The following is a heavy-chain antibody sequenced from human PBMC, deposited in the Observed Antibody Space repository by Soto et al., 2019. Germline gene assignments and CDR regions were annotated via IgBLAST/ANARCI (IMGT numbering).Heavy chain of an antibody. V-gene: IGHV4-59*01. D-gene: IGHD6-6*01. Sequence: PSETLSLTCTVSGGSISSYYWSWIRQPPGKGLEWIGYIYYSGSTNYNPSLKSRVTISVDTSKNQFSPKLNSVTAADTAMYYCARDGSSSHFMDVWGQGTTVTVSS. CDR2: IYYSGST. J-gene: IGHJ6*02. CDR1: GGSISSYY. CDR3: ARDGSSSHFMDV.